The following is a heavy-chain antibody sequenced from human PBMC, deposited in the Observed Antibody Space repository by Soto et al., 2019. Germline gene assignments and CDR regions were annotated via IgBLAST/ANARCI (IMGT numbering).Heavy chain of an antibody. J-gene: IGHJ4*02. V-gene: IGHV1-2*04. CDR2: INPNSGGT. CDR3: ARVVDYYDSSGYYFDY. D-gene: IGHD3-22*01. Sequence: GASVKVSCKASGGTFSSYAISWVRQAPGQGLEWMGWINPNSGGTNYAQKFQGWVTMTRDTSISTAYMELSRLRSDDTAVYYCARVVDYYDSSGYYFDYWGPGTLVNVSS. CDR1: GGTFSSYA.